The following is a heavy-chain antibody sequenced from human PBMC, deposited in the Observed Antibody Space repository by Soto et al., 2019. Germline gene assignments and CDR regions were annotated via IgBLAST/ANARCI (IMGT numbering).Heavy chain of an antibody. CDR2: ISSSSSYT. J-gene: IGHJ4*02. D-gene: IGHD6-13*01. V-gene: IGHV3-11*06. CDR1: GFTFSDYY. Sequence: QVQLVESGGGLVKPGGSLRLSCAASGFTFSDYYMSWIRQAPGKGLEWVSYISSSSSYTNYADSVKGRFTISRDNAKNSLYLQMNSLRAEDTAVYYCARAAQLETHNDYWGQGTLVTVSS. CDR3: ARAAQLETHNDY.